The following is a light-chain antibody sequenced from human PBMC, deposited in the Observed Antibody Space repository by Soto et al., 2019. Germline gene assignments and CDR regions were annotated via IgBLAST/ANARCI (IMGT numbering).Light chain of an antibody. CDR1: QSVSNNY. V-gene: IGKV3-20*01. Sequence: EVVLTQSPGTLSLSPRERATLSCRASQSVSNNYLAWYQHKPGQAPRLLIYGASNRAPGNPDRFSGSGSGPDVTPTISRLERVVLAVYYCPQYAGSPRRFGQGTLVEVK. J-gene: IGKJ1*01. CDR3: PQYAGSPRR. CDR2: GAS.